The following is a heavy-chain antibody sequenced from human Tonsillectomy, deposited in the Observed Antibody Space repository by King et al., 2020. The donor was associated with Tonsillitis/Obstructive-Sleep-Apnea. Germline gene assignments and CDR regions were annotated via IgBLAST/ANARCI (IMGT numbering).Heavy chain of an antibody. CDR2: ISYDGSNK. Sequence: VQLVESGGGVVQPGRSLRLSCAASGFTFSSYAMHWVRQAPGKGLDWVAVISYDGSNKYYADSVKGRFTISRDNSKNTLYLQMNSLRAEDTAVYYCAREDIVAPVSFDYWGQGTLVTVSS. V-gene: IGHV3-30*01. CDR1: GFTFSSYA. CDR3: AREDIVAPVSFDY. J-gene: IGHJ4*02. D-gene: IGHD5-12*01.